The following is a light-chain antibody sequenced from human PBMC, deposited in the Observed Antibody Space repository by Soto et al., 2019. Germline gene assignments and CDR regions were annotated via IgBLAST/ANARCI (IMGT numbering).Light chain of an antibody. J-gene: IGKJ1*01. V-gene: IGKV3-15*01. Sequence: EIVMTQSPATLSVSPGERATLSCRASQSVSSNLAWYQQKRGQAPRLLIYGASTRATGIPARFSGSGSGTEFTLTISSLQSEDFALYYCQQYGSSPWTFGQGTKVEIK. CDR1: QSVSSN. CDR3: QQYGSSPWT. CDR2: GAS.